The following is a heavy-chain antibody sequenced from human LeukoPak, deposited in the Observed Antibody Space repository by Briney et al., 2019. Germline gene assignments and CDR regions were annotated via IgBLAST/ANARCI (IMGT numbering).Heavy chain of an antibody. CDR3: ARDLSCGGDCYSNDAFDI. CDR2: ISTSGSIT. V-gene: IGHV3-48*03. Sequence: RGSLRLSCTASGFTFSSYEMNWVRQAPGKGLTWISYISTSGSITDYADSVKGRFTISRDNAQNSLYLQMNSLRAEDTAIYYCARDLSCGGDCYSNDAFDIWGQGTMVTVSS. CDR1: GFTFSSYE. J-gene: IGHJ3*02. D-gene: IGHD2-21*02.